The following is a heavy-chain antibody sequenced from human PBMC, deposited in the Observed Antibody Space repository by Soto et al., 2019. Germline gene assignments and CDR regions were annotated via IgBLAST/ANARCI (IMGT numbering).Heavy chain of an antibody. CDR2: ISAYNGNT. J-gene: IGHJ5*02. CDR1: GYTFTSYG. Sequence: ASVKVSCKASGYTFTSYGISWVRQAPGQGLEWMGWISAYNGNTNYAQKLQGRVTTTTDTSTSTAYMELRSLRSDDTAVYYCARDSPYSSSSYRWFDPWGQGTLVTVSS. CDR3: ARDSPYSSSSYRWFDP. V-gene: IGHV1-18*01. D-gene: IGHD6-6*01.